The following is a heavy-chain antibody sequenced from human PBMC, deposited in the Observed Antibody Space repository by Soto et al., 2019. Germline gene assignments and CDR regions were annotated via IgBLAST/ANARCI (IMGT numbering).Heavy chain of an antibody. Sequence: QPGGSLRLSCAASGFSFSSYGMPWVRQAPGKGLEWVAIIWYHGRNKYYADSVKGRFTISRDNYKNTLYLQMNSLRAEDTAVYYCARDTYCSGGSCDQRGVDSYYYDGMDVWGQGTAVTVSS. CDR2: IWYHGRNK. V-gene: IGHV3-33*01. CDR3: ARDTYCSGGSCDQRGVDSYYYDGMDV. CDR1: GFSFSSYG. D-gene: IGHD2-15*01. J-gene: IGHJ6*02.